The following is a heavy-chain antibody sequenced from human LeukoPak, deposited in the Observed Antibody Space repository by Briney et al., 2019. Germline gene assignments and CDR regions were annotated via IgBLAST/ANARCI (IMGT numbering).Heavy chain of an antibody. CDR1: RYTLTDYY. V-gene: IGHV1-2*02. CDR3: ASIGGTSLDY. Sequence: GASVKVSCKASRYTLTDYYMHWVRQAPGQGLEWVGWINPNNGGTNYAQKFQGRVTMTRDTSISTAYMEVSRLRSDDTAVYYCASIGGTSLDYWGQGTLVTVSS. CDR2: INPNNGGT. J-gene: IGHJ4*02. D-gene: IGHD4-23*01.